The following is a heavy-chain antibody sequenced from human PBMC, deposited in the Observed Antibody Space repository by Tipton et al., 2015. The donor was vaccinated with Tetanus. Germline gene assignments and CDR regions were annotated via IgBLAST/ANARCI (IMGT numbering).Heavy chain of an antibody. CDR3: ARGNRGSSWYL. Sequence: QSGAEVKKPGASVKVSCKASGYAFKSYGLNWVRQATGQGLEWLGYMNPNTGHAGYAQKFQGRVTMTGDIDITTAFMELKNLKSDDTAVYYCARGNRGSSWYLWGQGTLVTVSS. J-gene: IGHJ4*02. D-gene: IGHD6-13*01. V-gene: IGHV1-8*01. CDR2: MNPNTGHA. CDR1: GYAFKSYG.